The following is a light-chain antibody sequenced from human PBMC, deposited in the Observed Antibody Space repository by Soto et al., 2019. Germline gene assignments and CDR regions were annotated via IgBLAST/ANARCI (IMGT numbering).Light chain of an antibody. CDR1: QSVGSN. CDR3: QKYNNRPPWT. J-gene: IGKJ1*01. V-gene: IGKV3-15*01. Sequence: EIVMTQSPATLSVSPGERATLSCRASQSVGSNLAWYQQKPGQAPRLLMYGASTRATGVPARFSGSGSGAEFTLTISSLQSEDFAVYYCQKYNNRPPWTFGQETKVEIE. CDR2: GAS.